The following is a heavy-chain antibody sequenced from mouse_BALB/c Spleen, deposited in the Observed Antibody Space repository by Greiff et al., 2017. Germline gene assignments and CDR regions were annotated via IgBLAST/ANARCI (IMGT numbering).Heavy chain of an antibody. V-gene: IGHV1-37*01. CDR2: INPCNGDT. CDR3: GGGDDGKGYDAMDY. Sequence: VQLQQSGPELVKPGASVKISCKASGYSFTGYFMNWVKQSPGKSLEWIGRINPCNGDTYYNQKFKGKATLTVDKSSSTAHMELLSLTSEDSAVYYCGGGDDGKGYDAMDYWGQGTSVTVSS. J-gene: IGHJ4*01. CDR1: GYSFTGYF. D-gene: IGHD2-14*01.